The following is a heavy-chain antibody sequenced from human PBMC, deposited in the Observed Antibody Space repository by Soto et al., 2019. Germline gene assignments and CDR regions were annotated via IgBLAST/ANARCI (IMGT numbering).Heavy chain of an antibody. V-gene: IGHV4-59*01. CDR3: ARERDSNDYYYYIGV. Sequence: SETLSLTCTVSGGSISSYCWSWIRQPPGKGLEWIGYICYIGSNNYNPSLKRRVTISEDTSKNPFSLKLSSVPAADPAVYYCARERDSNDYYYYIGVWGQG. CDR1: GGSISSYC. CDR2: ICYIGSN. J-gene: IGHJ6*03. D-gene: IGHD4-4*01.